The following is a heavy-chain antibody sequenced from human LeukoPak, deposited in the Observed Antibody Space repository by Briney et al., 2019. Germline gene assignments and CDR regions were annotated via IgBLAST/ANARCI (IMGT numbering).Heavy chain of an antibody. CDR3: ARDDYRDYGGPFYY. J-gene: IGHJ4*02. V-gene: IGHV1-18*01. CDR2: ISGYNGNM. D-gene: IGHD4-17*01. CDR1: GGTFSSYA. Sequence: ASVKVSCKASGGTFSSYAISWARQAPGQGLEWMGWISGYNGNMKYVQKFQSRVTMTTDTSTSTAYMELRSLTSDDTAIYYCARDDYRDYGGPFYYWGQGSLATVSS.